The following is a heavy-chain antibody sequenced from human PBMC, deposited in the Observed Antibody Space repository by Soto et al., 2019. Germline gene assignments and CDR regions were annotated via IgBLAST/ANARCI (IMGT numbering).Heavy chain of an antibody. V-gene: IGHV3-21*01. D-gene: IGHD1-26*01. CDR3: ARGHLDGSWFDP. CDR2: ISSSSSYI. Sequence: EVQLVESGGGLVKPGGSLRLSCAASGFTFSSYSMNWVRQAPGKGLEWDSSISSSSSYIYYADSVKGRFTISRDNAKNSLYLQMNSLRAEDTAVYYCARGHLDGSWFDPWGQGTLVTVSS. CDR1: GFTFSSYS. J-gene: IGHJ5*02.